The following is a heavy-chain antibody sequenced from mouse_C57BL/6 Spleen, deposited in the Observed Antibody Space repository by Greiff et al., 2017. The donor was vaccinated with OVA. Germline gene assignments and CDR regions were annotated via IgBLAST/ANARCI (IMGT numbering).Heavy chain of an antibody. V-gene: IGHV1-47*01. CDR3: ARRAYYSEDYYAMDY. Sequence: VQRVESGAELVKPGASVKMSCKASGYTFTTYPIEWMKQNHGKSLEWIGNFHPYNDDTKYNEKFKGKATLTVEKSSSTVYLELSRLTSDDSAVYYCARRAYYSEDYYAMDYWGQGTSVTVSS. CDR2: FHPYNDDT. D-gene: IGHD2-12*01. J-gene: IGHJ4*01. CDR1: GYTFTTYP.